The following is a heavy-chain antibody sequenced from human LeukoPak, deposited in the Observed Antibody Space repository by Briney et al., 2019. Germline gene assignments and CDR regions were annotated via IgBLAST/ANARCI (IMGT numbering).Heavy chain of an antibody. CDR2: IKKDGSEI. CDR3: ARWTAEDSRGWYYIDY. J-gene: IGHJ4*02. D-gene: IGHD6-19*01. CDR1: GFTFSTYW. Sequence: GGSPRLSCAASGFTFSTYWMSWVRQAPGKGLEWVANIKKDGSEIYYAGSVKGRFTISRDNAKNSLYLQMSSLRAEDTAVYFCARWTAEDSRGWYYIDYWGQGTPVTVSS. V-gene: IGHV3-7*01.